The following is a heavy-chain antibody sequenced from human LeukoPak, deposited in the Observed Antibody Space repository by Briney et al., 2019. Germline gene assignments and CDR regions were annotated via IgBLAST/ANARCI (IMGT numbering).Heavy chain of an antibody. CDR3: ARYGDYPIGWFDP. CDR2: IYASGST. D-gene: IGHD4-17*01. V-gene: IGHV4-61*02. Sequence: SETLSLTCTVSGGSISSGSYYWSWIRQPAGKGLEWIGRIYASGSTNYNPSLKSRVTISVGTSKNQFSLKLSSVTAADTAVYYCARYGDYPIGWFDPWGQGTLVTVSS. CDR1: GGSISSGSYY. J-gene: IGHJ5*02.